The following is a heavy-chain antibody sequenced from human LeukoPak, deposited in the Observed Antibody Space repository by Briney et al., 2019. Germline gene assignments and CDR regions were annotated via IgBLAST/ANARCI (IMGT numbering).Heavy chain of an antibody. Sequence: GGSLRLSCAASGFTFSNYAMSWVRQAPGKGLEWDSRIGGSGGSTYYADAVKGRFTISRDNSQNTLYLQIHSLRAEDTAVYYCTRKESGTYYYDNWGQGTLVTVSS. CDR1: GFTFSNYA. CDR2: IGGSGGST. J-gene: IGHJ4*02. D-gene: IGHD1-26*01. V-gene: IGHV3-23*01. CDR3: TRKESGTYYYDN.